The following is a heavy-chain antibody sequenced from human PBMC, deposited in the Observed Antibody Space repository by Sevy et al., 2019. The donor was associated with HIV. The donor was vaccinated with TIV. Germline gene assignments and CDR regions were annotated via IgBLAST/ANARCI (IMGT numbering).Heavy chain of an antibody. CDR2: IYYSGST. V-gene: IGHV4-39*01. D-gene: IGHD3-10*01. J-gene: IGHJ4*02. CDR3: ARNLWFRELLFDY. CDR1: GGSISSSSYY. Sequence: SETLSLTCTVSGGSISSSSYYWGWIRQPPGKGLEWIGSIYYSGSTYYNPSLKSRVTKSVDTSKNQFSLKLSSVTAADTAVYYCARNLWFRELLFDYWGQGTLVTVSS.